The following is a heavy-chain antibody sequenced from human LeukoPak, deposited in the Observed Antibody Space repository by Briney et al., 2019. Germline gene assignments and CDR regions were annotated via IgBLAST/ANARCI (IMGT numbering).Heavy chain of an antibody. CDR3: ARIAVAGTGEDY. CDR2: INWNGGST. Sequence: GGSLRLSCAASGFTFSSYRMNWVRQAPGKGLEWVSGINWNGGSTGYADSVKGRFTISRDNAKNSLYLQMNSLRAEDTALYYCARIAVAGTGEDYWGQGTLVTVSS. D-gene: IGHD6-19*01. CDR1: GFTFSSYR. V-gene: IGHV3-20*04. J-gene: IGHJ4*02.